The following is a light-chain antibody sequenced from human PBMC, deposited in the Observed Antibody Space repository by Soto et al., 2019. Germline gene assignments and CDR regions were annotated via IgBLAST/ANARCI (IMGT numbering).Light chain of an antibody. CDR3: QQHSTSRLT. CDR2: GAS. Sequence: EIVLTQSPGTLSLSPGERATLSCRASQSVTSSYLAWYQQKPGQAPRLLISGASSRATGIPDRFSGSGSGTDFTLTISRLEPEDFAVYYCQQHSTSRLTFGRGTKVEIK. J-gene: IGKJ4*01. CDR1: QSVTSSY. V-gene: IGKV3-20*01.